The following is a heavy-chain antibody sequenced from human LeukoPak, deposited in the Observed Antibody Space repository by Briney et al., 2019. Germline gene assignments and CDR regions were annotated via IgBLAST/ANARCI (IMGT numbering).Heavy chain of an antibody. J-gene: IGHJ5*02. V-gene: IGHV4-30-2*06. CDR2: IYDVGST. CDR3: ARDTGSSRLNWFDP. Sequence: SQTLSLTCTVSGASISRGGYYWSWIRQSPGKGLEWIGYIYDVGSTYYSPSLESRVTISVDRSKNQFSLKLSSVTAADTAVYYCARDTGSSRLNWFDPWGQGTLVTVSS. CDR1: GASISRGGYY. D-gene: IGHD6-6*01.